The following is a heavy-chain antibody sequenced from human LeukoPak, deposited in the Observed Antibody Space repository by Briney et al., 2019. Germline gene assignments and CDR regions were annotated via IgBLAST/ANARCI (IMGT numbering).Heavy chain of an antibody. CDR1: GFTFRSYA. CDR2: ISGSGGST. Sequence: SGGSLRLSCAASGFTFRSYAMSWVRQAPGKGLEWVSAISGSGGSTYYADPVKGRSTISRDNSKNTLYLQMNSLRAEDTAVYYCAKSGLPSASPIYYYYYGMDVWGQGTTVTVSS. CDR3: AKSGLPSASPIYYYYYGMDV. J-gene: IGHJ6*02. D-gene: IGHD2-2*01. V-gene: IGHV3-23*01.